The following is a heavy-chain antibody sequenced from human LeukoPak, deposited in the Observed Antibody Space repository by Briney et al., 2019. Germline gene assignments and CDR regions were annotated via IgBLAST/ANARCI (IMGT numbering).Heavy chain of an antibody. CDR1: GGSISSYY. Sequence: SETLSLTCTVSGGSISSYYWSWIRQPAGKGLEWIGRIYTSGSTNYNPSLKSRVTISVDTSNNQFSLNLTSVTAADTAVYYCARTTEGYCRGSTCYYYYYYMNVWGKGTTVTVSS. J-gene: IGHJ6*03. V-gene: IGHV4-4*07. CDR2: IYTSGST. CDR3: ARTTEGYCRGSTCYYYYYYMNV. D-gene: IGHD2-15*01.